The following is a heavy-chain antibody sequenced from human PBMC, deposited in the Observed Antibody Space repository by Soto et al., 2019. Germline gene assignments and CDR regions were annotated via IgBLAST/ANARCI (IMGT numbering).Heavy chain of an antibody. Sequence: EVQLVESGGGSVRPGGSLRLSCAGSGFIFSKYDMHWFRQVPGKRLEWVSTFGTAGDTYYSDSVKGRFTISRENANNSLYLQMNSLRSGDTALYYCAKADFSGTCVDHWGPGALVTVSS. CDR3: AKADFSGTCVDH. CDR1: GFIFSKYD. CDR2: FGTAGDT. D-gene: IGHD3-10*01. J-gene: IGHJ5*02. V-gene: IGHV3-13*01.